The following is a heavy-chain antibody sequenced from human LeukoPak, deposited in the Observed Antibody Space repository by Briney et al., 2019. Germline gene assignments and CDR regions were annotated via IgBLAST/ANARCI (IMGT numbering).Heavy chain of an antibody. Sequence: GGSLTLSCAASGFTFSTYGMSWVRQAPGKGLEWVSVIYSGGSTYHADSVKGRFTISRDKSKNTLYLQMNSLRVEDTAVYYCATSHGAYAKGAFDIWGQGTMVTVSS. J-gene: IGHJ3*02. CDR2: IYSGGST. CDR1: GFTFSTYG. D-gene: IGHD4-17*01. V-gene: IGHV3-53*01. CDR3: ATSHGAYAKGAFDI.